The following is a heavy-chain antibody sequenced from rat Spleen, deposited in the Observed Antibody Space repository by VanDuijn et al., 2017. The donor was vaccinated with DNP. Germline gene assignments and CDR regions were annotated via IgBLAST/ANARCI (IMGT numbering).Heavy chain of an antibody. V-gene: IGHV3-3*01. Sequence: EVQLQESGPGLVEPSQSLSLTCSVTGYSITRSYRWNWIRKFPGNKLEWMGYINSADSTYYNPSLKSRISITRDTSNNQFFLQVNSVTTEDTATYYCASGPYGYNYFDYWGQGVMVTVSS. CDR2: INSADST. CDR1: GYSITRSYR. J-gene: IGHJ2*01. CDR3: ASGPYGYNYFDY. D-gene: IGHD1-9*01.